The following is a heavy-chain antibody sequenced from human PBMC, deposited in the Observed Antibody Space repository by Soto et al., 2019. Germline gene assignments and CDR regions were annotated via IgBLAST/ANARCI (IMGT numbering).Heavy chain of an antibody. CDR2: ISWNSGSI. CDR3: ARHSSGIDY. J-gene: IGHJ4*02. V-gene: IGHV3-9*01. CDR1: GFTFDDYA. Sequence: GGALRLSCAASGFTFDDYAMHWVRQAPGKGLEWVSGISWNSGSIGYADSVKGRFTISRDNAKNSLYLQMNSLRAEDTALYYCARHSSGIDYWGQGTLVTVSS. D-gene: IGHD6-19*01.